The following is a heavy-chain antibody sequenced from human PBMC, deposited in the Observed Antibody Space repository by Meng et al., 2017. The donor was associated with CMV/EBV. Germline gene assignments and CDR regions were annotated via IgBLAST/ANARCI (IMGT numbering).Heavy chain of an antibody. V-gene: IGHV3-23*01. J-gene: IGHJ6*02. CDR3: AKDGYCSRTSCQDYYYYGMDV. CDR1: GFTFSSYA. Sequence: GESLKISCAASGFTFSSYAMSWVRQAPGKGLEWVSAISGSGGSTYYADAVKGRFTISRDNSKNTLYLQMNSQRAEDTAVYYCAKDGYCSRTSCQDYYYYGMDVWGQGTTVTVSS. CDR2: ISGSGGST. D-gene: IGHD2-2*03.